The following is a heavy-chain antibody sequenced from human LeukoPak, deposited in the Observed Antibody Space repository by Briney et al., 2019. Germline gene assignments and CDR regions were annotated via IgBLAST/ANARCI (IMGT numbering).Heavy chain of an antibody. CDR1: GGSISSGGYY. J-gene: IGHJ4*02. CDR2: IYTSGST. V-gene: IGHV4-61*02. Sequence: SETLSLTCTVSGGSISSGGYYWSWIRQPAGKGLEWIGRIYTSGSTNYNPSLKSRVTMSVDTSKNQFSLKLSSVTAADTAVYYCSIAAAGRGGSDYWGQGTLVTVSS. CDR3: SIAAAGRGGSDY. D-gene: IGHD6-13*01.